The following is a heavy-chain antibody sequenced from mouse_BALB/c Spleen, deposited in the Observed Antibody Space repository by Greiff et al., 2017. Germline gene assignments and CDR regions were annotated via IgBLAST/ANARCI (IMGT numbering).Heavy chain of an antibody. V-gene: IGHV7-3*02. D-gene: IGHD2-10*02. Sequence: EVMLVESGGGLVQPGGSLRLSCATSGFTFTDYYMSWVRQPPGKALEWLGFIRNKANGYTTEYSASVKGRFTISRDNSQSILYLQMNTLRAEDSATYYCARDMYGNYYFDYWGQGTTLTVSS. CDR2: IRNKANGYTT. CDR3: ARDMYGNYYFDY. CDR1: GFTFTDYY. J-gene: IGHJ2*01.